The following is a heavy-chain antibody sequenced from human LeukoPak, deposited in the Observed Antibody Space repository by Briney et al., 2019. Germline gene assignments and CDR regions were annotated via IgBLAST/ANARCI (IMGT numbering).Heavy chain of an antibody. D-gene: IGHD4-17*01. Sequence: PSQTLSLTCTVSGGSISSGGYCWSWIRQHPGKGLEWIGYIYYSGSTYYNPSLKSRVTISVDTSKNQFSLKLSSVTAADTAVYYCARSGLRSYWYFDLWGRGTLVTVSS. CDR2: IYYSGST. CDR3: ARSGLRSYWYFDL. V-gene: IGHV4-31*03. CDR1: GGSISSGGYC. J-gene: IGHJ2*01.